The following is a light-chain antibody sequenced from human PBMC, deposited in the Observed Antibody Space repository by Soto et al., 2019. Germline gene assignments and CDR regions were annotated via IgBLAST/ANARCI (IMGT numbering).Light chain of an antibody. CDR2: DVN. CDR3: SSYTGSSTHVL. Sequence: QSALTQPASVSGSPGQSITISRAGTTSDVGGYYYVSWYQQYPGKAPKLMIYDVNSRPSGVSNRFSGSRSGNTASLTISGLQAEDEAEYYCSSYTGSSTHVLFGGGTKLTVL. V-gene: IGLV2-14*01. J-gene: IGLJ2*01. CDR1: TSDVGGYYY.